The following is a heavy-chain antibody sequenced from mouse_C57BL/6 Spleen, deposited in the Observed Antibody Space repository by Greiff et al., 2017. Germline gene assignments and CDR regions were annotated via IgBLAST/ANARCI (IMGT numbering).Heavy chain of an antibody. CDR2: IDPSDSYT. V-gene: IGHV1-69*01. CDR1: GYTFTSYW. D-gene: IGHD3-2*02. Sequence: QVQLQQPGAELVMPGASVKLSCKASGYTFTSYWMHWVKQRPGQGLEWIGEIDPSDSYTNYNQKFKGKSTLTVDKSSSTAYMQLSSLTSEDSAVDYCSISAGYPAYWGQGTLVTVSA. J-gene: IGHJ3*01. CDR3: SISAGYPAY.